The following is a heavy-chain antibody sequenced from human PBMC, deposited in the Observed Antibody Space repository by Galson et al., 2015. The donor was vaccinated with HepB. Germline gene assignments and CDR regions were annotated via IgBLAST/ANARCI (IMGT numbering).Heavy chain of an antibody. CDR1: GFTFSGSA. V-gene: IGHV3-73*01. CDR2: IRSKANSYAT. J-gene: IGHJ4*02. CDR3: TSVSGSRDY. Sequence: SLRLSCAASGFTFSGSAMHWVRQASGKGLEWVGRIRSKANSYATAYAASVKGRFTISRDDSKNTAYLQMISLKTEDTAVYYCTSVSGSRDYWGQGTLVTVSS. D-gene: IGHD1-26*01.